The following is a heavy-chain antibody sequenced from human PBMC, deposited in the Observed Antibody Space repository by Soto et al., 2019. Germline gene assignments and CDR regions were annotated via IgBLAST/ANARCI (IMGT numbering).Heavy chain of an antibody. J-gene: IGHJ4*02. D-gene: IGHD6-13*01. CDR1: GFTVRSNY. CDR2: IYSVGST. CDR3: ARVSSNWYTDY. Sequence: EVQLVESGGGLVQPGGSLRLSCAASGFTVRSNYLSWVRQAPGKGLEWVSVIYSVGSTYYADSVKGRFTISRDNSKNTLYLQMYSLRAENTAVYYCARVSSNWYTDYWGQGTLVTVSS. V-gene: IGHV3-66*01.